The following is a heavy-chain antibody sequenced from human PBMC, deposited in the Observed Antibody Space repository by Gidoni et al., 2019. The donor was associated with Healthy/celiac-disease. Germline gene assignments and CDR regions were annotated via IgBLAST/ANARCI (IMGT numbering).Heavy chain of an antibody. V-gene: IGHV4-59*01. Sequence: QVQLQESGPGLVKPSETLSLTCTVSGGSISSYYWSWIRQPPGKGLEWIGYIYYSGSTNYNPSLKSRVTISVDTSKNQFSLKLSSVTAADTAVYYCARAIRDYVPPHFDYWGQGTLVTVSS. CDR1: GGSISSYY. J-gene: IGHJ4*02. CDR2: IYYSGST. D-gene: IGHD4-17*01. CDR3: ARAIRDYVPPHFDY.